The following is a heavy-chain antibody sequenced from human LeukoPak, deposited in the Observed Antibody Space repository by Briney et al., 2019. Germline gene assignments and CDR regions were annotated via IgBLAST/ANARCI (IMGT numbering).Heavy chain of an antibody. D-gene: IGHD6-13*01. J-gene: IGHJ3*02. CDR1: GFTFSPYN. Sequence: GGSLRLSCVASGFTFSPYNMNWVRQAPGRGLEWVSSISGSSSYIYYAESVKGRFTISRDNGKSSLSLQMHSLRAEDTAVYYCAKDRSIRAPASLGWNDAFDIWGQGTMVTVSS. CDR2: ISGSSSYI. V-gene: IGHV3-21*01. CDR3: AKDRSIRAPASLGWNDAFDI.